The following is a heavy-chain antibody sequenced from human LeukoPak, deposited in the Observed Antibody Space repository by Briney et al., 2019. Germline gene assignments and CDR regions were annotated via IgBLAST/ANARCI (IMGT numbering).Heavy chain of an antibody. CDR1: GFTFSNYA. CDR3: VKAIPAAWGAFDI. Sequence: GGSLRLSCSASGFTFSNYAIHWVRHAPGKGLEYVSAIGTDGGGTYYADSVKGRFTISRDNSKNTLYLQMSSLRAEDTAVYYCVKAIPAAWGAFDIWGQGTMVIVSS. CDR2: IGTDGGGT. D-gene: IGHD6-25*01. V-gene: IGHV3-64D*09. J-gene: IGHJ3*02.